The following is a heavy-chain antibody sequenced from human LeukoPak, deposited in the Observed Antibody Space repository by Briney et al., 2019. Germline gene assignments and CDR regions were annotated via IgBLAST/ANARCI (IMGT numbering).Heavy chain of an antibody. D-gene: IGHD5-18*01. J-gene: IGHJ3*02. CDR1: GCSISSGDYY. CDR3: ARVGYSYGKQDDAFGI. CDR2: IYYSGST. V-gene: IGHV4-30-4*01. Sequence: SQTLSLTCTVSGCSISSGDYYWSWIRQPPGKGLEWIGYIYYSGSTYYNPSLKSRVTISVDTSKYQFSLKLSSVTAADTAVYYCARVGYSYGKQDDAFGIWGQGTMVTVS.